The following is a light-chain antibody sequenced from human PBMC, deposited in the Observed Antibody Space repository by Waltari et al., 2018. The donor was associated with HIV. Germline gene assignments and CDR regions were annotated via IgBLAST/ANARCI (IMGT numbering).Light chain of an antibody. J-gene: IGLJ3*02. CDR3: AAWDDSLNAPV. CDR2: RNN. Sequence: QSVLPQPPSASGTPGQRVTIPCSGRRPNIGSNPVHWYQQLPGTAPKLLIYRNNQRPSGVPDRFSGSKSGTSASLAISGLQSEDEADYYCAAWDDSLNAPVFGGGTKLTVL. CDR1: RPNIGSNP. V-gene: IGLV1-44*01.